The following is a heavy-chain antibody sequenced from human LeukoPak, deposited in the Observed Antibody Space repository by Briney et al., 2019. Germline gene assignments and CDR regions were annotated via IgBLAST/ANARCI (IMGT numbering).Heavy chain of an antibody. CDR1: GDSISSGTSY. CDR2: IYTNGNT. CDR3: ARDGRDGYNYSPEYFQH. J-gene: IGHJ1*01. V-gene: IGHV4-61*02. D-gene: IGHD5-24*01. Sequence: SQTLSLTCTVSGDSISSGTSYWTWIRQPAGKALEWIGRIYTNGNTYYNPSLKSRVTISVDTSKNQFSLKLSSVTAADTAVYYCARDGRDGYNYSPEYFQHWGQGTLVTVSS.